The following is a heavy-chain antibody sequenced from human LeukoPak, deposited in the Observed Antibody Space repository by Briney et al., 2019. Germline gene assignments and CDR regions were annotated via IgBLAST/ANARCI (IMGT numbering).Heavy chain of an antibody. Sequence: SETLSLTCTVSGGSISSGDYYWSWIRQPPGKGLEWIGYIYYSGSTYYNPSLKSRVTISVDTSKNQFSLKLSSVTAADTAVYYCARVLPTRAPPYCSSTSCHEDYWGQGTLVTVSS. D-gene: IGHD2-2*01. J-gene: IGHJ4*02. CDR1: GGSISSGDYY. CDR3: ARVLPTRAPPYCSSTSCHEDY. CDR2: IYYSGST. V-gene: IGHV4-30-4*08.